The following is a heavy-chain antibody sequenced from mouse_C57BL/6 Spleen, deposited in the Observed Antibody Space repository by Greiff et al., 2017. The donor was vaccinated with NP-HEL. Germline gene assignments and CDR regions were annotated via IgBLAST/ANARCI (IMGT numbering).Heavy chain of an antibody. D-gene: IGHD1-1*01. Sequence: EVQGVESGGGLVKPGGSLKLSCAASGFTFSDYGMHWVRQAPEKGLAWVAYLSSGSSTIYYAATVTGRFTISRATAKNTLVLQMTSRRSEETAMYYCARLLLRGDYFDYWGQGTTLTVSS. CDR3: ARLLLRGDYFDY. CDR1: GFTFSDYG. J-gene: IGHJ2*01. CDR2: LSSGSSTI. V-gene: IGHV5-17*01.